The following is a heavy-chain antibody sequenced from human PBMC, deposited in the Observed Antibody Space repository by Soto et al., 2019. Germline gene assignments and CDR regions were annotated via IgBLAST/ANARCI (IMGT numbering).Heavy chain of an antibody. J-gene: IGHJ4*02. Sequence: PSETLSLTCAVYGGSFSGYYWTWIRQPPGTGLKWFGEINHSGSTNYNPSHKSRVTISVDTSKNHFSLKLTSLTAAVTAVYYCARDKITGLFDYWGQGTRVTVSS. V-gene: IGHV4-34*01. CDR2: INHSGST. CDR3: ARDKITGLFDY. CDR1: GGSFSGYY. D-gene: IGHD2-8*02.